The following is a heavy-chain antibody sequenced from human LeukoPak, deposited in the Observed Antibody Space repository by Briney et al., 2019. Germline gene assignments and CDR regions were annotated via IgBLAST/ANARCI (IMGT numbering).Heavy chain of an antibody. D-gene: IGHD1-14*01. CDR3: ARDFRTYYFVY. CDR1: GFTFSDYY. CDR2: ISSSSTI. V-gene: IGHV3-69-1*02. J-gene: IGHJ4*02. Sequence: GGSLRLSCAASGFTFSDYYMNWVRQATGKGLEWVSSISSSSTIYYADSVKGRFTISRDNAKNSLYLQMNSLRAEDTAVYYCARDFRTYYFVYWGQGTLVTVSS.